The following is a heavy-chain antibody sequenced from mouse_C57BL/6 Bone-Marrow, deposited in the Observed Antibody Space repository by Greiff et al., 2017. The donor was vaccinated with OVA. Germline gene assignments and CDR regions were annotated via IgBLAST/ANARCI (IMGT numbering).Heavy chain of an antibody. CDR1: GYTFTSYW. J-gene: IGHJ4*01. V-gene: IGHV1-64*01. CDR3: ARRNPTTVGYAMDY. CDR2: IHPNSGST. Sequence: QVQLQQSGAELVKPGASVKLSCKASGYTFTSYWMHWVKQRPGQGLEWIGMIHPNSGSTNYNEKFKSKATLTVDKSSSTAYMQLSSLTSEDSAVYYCARRNPTTVGYAMDYWGQGTSVTVSS. D-gene: IGHD1-1*01.